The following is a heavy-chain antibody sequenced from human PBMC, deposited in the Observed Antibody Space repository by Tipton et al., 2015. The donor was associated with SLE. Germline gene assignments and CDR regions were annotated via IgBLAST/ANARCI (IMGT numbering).Heavy chain of an antibody. CDR1: GGSIYTYY. Sequence: TLSLTCTVSGGSIYTYYWSWIRQPPGKGREWIGYIYTSGSTNYNPSLKSRVTISGDTSKNQFSLNLNSVTAADTAVYYSARHSEYNWFDWWGQGTLVTVSS. D-gene: IGHD6-6*01. CDR3: ARHSEYNWFDW. J-gene: IGHJ5*01. V-gene: IGHV4-4*09. CDR2: IYTSGST.